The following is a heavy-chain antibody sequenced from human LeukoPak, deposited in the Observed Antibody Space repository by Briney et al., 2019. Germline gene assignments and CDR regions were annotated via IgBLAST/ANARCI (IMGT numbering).Heavy chain of an antibody. J-gene: IGHJ4*02. CDR1: GFTFTSYA. D-gene: IGHD6-19*01. Sequence: PGGSLRLSCAASGFTFTSYAMHWVRQAPGKGLDWVAVISYDGSNKYYADSVKGRFTISRDNSKNTLYLQMNSLRAEDTAVYYCARGSGWYRYGIDYWGQGTLVTVSS. V-gene: IGHV3-30*04. CDR3: ARGSGWYRYGIDY. CDR2: ISYDGSNK.